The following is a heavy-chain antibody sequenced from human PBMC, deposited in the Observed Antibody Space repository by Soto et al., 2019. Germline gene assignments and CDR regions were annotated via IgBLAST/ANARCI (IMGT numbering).Heavy chain of an antibody. CDR3: ARKVLGSTTRPDWWYFDL. Sequence: EVELLESGGGLVQPGGSLRLSCEGSGFTFINHAMNWVRQAPGKGLEWVSGISGGGDRTFDADSVKGRFTISRDNSKNTVNLRMNSLRADDTAVYYCARKVLGSTTRPDWWYFDLWGRGTLVTVSS. D-gene: IGHD3-16*01. CDR2: ISGGGDRT. J-gene: IGHJ2*01. V-gene: IGHV3-23*01. CDR1: GFTFINHA.